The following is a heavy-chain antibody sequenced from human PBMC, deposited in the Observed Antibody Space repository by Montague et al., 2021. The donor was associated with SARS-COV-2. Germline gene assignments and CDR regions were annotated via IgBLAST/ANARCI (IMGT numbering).Heavy chain of an antibody. Sequence: SRRVSCAASGFTFSSYEMNWVRQAPGKGLEWVSYISSSGSTIYYADSVKGRFTISRDNAKNSLYLQMNSLRAEDTAVYYCARDRRDVANYYDSSGYYLDAFDIWGQGTMVTVSS. CDR1: GFTFSSYE. J-gene: IGHJ3*02. CDR2: ISSSGSTI. D-gene: IGHD3-22*01. CDR3: ARDRRDVANYYDSSGYYLDAFDI. V-gene: IGHV3-48*03.